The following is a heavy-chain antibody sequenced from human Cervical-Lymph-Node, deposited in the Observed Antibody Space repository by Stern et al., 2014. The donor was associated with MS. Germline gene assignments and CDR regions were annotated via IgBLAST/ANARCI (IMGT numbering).Heavy chain of an antibody. D-gene: IGHD3-9*01. CDR2: IYTSGST. CDR3: ARDCRLRYFDNYGMDV. Sequence: QVQLQESGPGLVKPSQTLSLTCTVSGGSISSGSYYWSWIRQPAGKGLEWIGRIYTSGSTNYNPSLKSRVTISVDPSKNQFSLKLSSGTAADTAVYYCARDCRLRYFDNYGMDVWGQGTTVTVSS. V-gene: IGHV4-61*02. CDR1: GGSISSGSYY. J-gene: IGHJ6*02.